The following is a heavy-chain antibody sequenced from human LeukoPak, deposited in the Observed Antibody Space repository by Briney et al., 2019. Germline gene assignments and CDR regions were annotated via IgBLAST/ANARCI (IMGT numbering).Heavy chain of an antibody. Sequence: ASVKVSCKATGYTFTGYHMHWVRQAPGQGLEWMGWINPNSGDTNFAQKFQGRVTMTRDTSISTAYMELGRLRSDDTAVYYCARGSGYLDIVAPRDYWGQGTLVTVSS. V-gene: IGHV1-2*02. CDR3: ARGSGYLDIVAPRDY. J-gene: IGHJ4*02. CDR2: INPNSGDT. D-gene: IGHD5-12*01. CDR1: GYTFTGYH.